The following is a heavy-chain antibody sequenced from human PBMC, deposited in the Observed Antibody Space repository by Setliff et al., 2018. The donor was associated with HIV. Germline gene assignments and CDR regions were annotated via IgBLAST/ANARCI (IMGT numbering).Heavy chain of an antibody. CDR1: GGSISSGNW. J-gene: IGHJ4*02. CDR3: ASTTYYYDSSGYNSWPLFDY. CDR2: IYHSGIT. V-gene: IGHV4-4*02. D-gene: IGHD3-22*01. Sequence: SETLSLTCAVSGGSISSGNWWSWVRQPPGKRLEWIGEIYHSGITNYNPSLKSRVTISVDKSKNQFSLKLSSVTAADTAVYHCASTTYYYDSSGYNSWPLFDYWGQGTLVTVSS.